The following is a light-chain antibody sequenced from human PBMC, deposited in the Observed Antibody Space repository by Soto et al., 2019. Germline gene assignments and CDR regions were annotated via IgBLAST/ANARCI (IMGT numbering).Light chain of an antibody. CDR3: CSYAGSYIFYV. V-gene: IGLV2-11*01. CDR2: DVS. J-gene: IGLJ1*01. CDR1: SSDVGGYNY. Sequence: QSALTQPRSVSGSPGQSVTISCTGTSSDVGGYNYVSWYQQHPGKAPKLMIYDVSKRPSGVPDRFSGSKSGNTASLTISGFQAEDEADYYCCSYAGSYIFYVFGTGTKVTVL.